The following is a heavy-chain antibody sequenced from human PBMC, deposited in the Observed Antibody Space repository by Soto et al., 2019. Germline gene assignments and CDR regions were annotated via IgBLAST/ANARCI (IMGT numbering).Heavy chain of an antibody. V-gene: IGHV4-31*03. CDR1: GGSISSGGYY. D-gene: IGHD2-2*01. J-gene: IGHJ6*02. CDR3: ASNPCSSTSCYGGYYYYGMDV. CDR2: IYYSGST. Sequence: SETLSLTCTVSGGSISSGGYYWSWIRQHPGKGLEWIGYIYYSGSTYYNPSLKSRVTISVDTSKNQFSLKLSSVTAADTAVYYCASNPCSSTSCYGGYYYYGMDVWGQGTTVTVS.